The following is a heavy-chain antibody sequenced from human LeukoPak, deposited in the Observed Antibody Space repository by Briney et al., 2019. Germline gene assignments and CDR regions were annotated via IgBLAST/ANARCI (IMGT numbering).Heavy chain of an antibody. J-gene: IGHJ3*02. Sequence: GASVKVSCKASGGTFSSYAISWVRQVPGQGLEWMGRIIPTLGITNYAQQFQGRVTITADKSTNTAYMELSSLRSEDTAVYFCARDRQENDYVWGTYRHGDAFDIRGQGTMVTVSS. CDR2: IIPTLGIT. CDR1: GGTFSSYA. D-gene: IGHD3-16*02. V-gene: IGHV1-69*04. CDR3: ARDRQENDYVWGTYRHGDAFDI.